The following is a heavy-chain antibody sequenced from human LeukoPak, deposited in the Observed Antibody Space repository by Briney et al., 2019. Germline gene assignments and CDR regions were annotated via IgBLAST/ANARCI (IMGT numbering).Heavy chain of an antibody. Sequence: LWASVKVSCKASGYTFTSYGISWVRQAPGKGLEWMGCISAYNGNTNYAQKLQGRVTMTTDTSTSTAYMELRSLRSDDTAVYYCARVTNAEWMLRYFDWLLSVGWFDPWGQGTLVTVST. V-gene: IGHV1-18*01. D-gene: IGHD3-9*01. J-gene: IGHJ5*02. CDR2: ISAYNGNT. CDR1: GYTFTSYG. CDR3: ARVTNAEWMLRYFDWLLSVGWFDP.